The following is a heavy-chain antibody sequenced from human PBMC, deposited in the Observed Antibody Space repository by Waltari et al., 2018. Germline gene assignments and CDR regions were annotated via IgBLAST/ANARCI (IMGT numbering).Heavy chain of an antibody. D-gene: IGHD2-2*01. CDR2: DDNSGNS. Sequence: QLQLQESGPGLVKPLGNLALSCTVSGDSISRSYYYWGWIRQPPGKGLGWIGGDDNSGNSYYNPSLKSLVDISTDTSKNQLSLELTSVTAADSAVYHCARQRPAALVAWFDSWGQGTPVIVSS. CDR3: ARQRPAALVAWFDS. CDR1: GDSISRSYYY. J-gene: IGHJ5*01. V-gene: IGHV4-39*07.